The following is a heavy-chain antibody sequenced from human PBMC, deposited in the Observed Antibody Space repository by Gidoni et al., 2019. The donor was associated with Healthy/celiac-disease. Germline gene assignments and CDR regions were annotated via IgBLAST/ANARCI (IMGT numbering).Heavy chain of an antibody. D-gene: IGHD2-2*01. CDR2: ISAYNGNT. J-gene: IGHJ4*02. V-gene: IGHV1-18*01. Sequence: QVQLVQSGAEVKKPGASVKVSCKASGYTFTSYGISWVRQAPGQGLEWMGWISAYNGNTNYAQKLQGRVTMTTDTSTSTAYMELRSLRSDDTAVYYCARDRRVGYCSSTSCYVRKFDYWGQGTLVTVSS. CDR1: GYTFTSYG. CDR3: ARDRRVGYCSSTSCYVRKFDY.